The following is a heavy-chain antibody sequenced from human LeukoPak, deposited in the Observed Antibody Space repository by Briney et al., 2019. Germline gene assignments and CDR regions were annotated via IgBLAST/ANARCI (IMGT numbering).Heavy chain of an antibody. V-gene: IGHV3-48*03. J-gene: IGHJ5*02. CDR3: TKEGLPSGTSWSAWFDP. Sequence: GGSLRLSCAASGFTFSSYEMNWVRQAPGKGLEWISYISIDGDTIYYADSVKGRFTISRDNSRNTLYLQMNSLRPEDTAVYYCTKEGLPSGTSWSAWFDPWGQGTLVTVSA. CDR2: ISIDGDTI. CDR1: GFTFSSYE. D-gene: IGHD3-10*01.